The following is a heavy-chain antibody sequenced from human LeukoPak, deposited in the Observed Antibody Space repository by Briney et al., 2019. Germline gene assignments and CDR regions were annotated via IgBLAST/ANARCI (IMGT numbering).Heavy chain of an antibody. D-gene: IGHD6-6*01. V-gene: IGHV4-38-2*02. Sequence: SETLSLTCTVSGYSISSGYYWGWIRQPPGKGLEWIGSIYHSGSTYYNPSLKSRVTISVDTSKNQFSLKLSSVTAADTAVYYCAAPYSSSTDDLDYWGQGTLVTVSS. J-gene: IGHJ4*02. CDR3: AAPYSSSTDDLDY. CDR1: GYSISSGYY. CDR2: IYHSGST.